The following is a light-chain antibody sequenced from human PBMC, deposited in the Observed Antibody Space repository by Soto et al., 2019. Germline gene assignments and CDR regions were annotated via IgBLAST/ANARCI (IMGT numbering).Light chain of an antibody. CDR2: GES. Sequence: EIVMTQSPATLSVSPGERATLSCRASQSVRSNLAWYQQKPGQSPRLLIYGESTSASGIAARFRGSGSGTQFALTISSLQSEDFAVYYCQQYNNWRHAWTFGQGTKVDIK. V-gene: IGKV3-15*01. J-gene: IGKJ1*01. CDR3: QQYNNWRHAWT. CDR1: QSVRSN.